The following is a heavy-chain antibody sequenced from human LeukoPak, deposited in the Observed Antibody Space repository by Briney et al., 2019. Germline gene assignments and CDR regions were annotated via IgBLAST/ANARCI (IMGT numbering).Heavy chain of an antibody. Sequence: PGGSLRLSCAVSGFTFSSYAMSWVRQAPRKGLEWVSAISGGGGSTFYADSVKGRFTISRDNSKNTLYLQMNSLRAEDTAVYSCAKAGAEENRHGYYNWFDPWGQGTLVTVSS. V-gene: IGHV3-23*01. D-gene: IGHD3-22*01. J-gene: IGHJ5*02. CDR2: ISGGGGST. CDR1: GFTFSSYA. CDR3: AKAGAEENRHGYYNWFDP.